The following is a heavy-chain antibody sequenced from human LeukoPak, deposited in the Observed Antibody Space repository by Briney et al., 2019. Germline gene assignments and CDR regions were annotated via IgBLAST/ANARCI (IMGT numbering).Heavy chain of an antibody. CDR2: INTKSDGT. CDR3: ARDEIFWDV. CDR1: GYTFTGYY. J-gene: IGHJ6*02. Sequence: ASVKVSCKPSGYTFTGYYMHWVRQAPGQAVEWIGRINTKSDGTNYTQKFPSSVTTTKNTSIRTAYMEMSGLTSDDTAVYYCARDEIFWDVWGQGTPVTVSS. V-gene: IGHV1-2*02. D-gene: IGHD3-3*01.